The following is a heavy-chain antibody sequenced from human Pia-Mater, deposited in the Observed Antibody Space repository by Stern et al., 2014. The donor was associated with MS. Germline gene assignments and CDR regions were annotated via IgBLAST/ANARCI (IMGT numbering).Heavy chain of an antibody. V-gene: IGHV3-30*18. CDR2: ESYDGSNK. D-gene: IGHD2/OR15-2a*01. CDR1: GFTLGSCA. CDR3: AKDRQYLTYFFDH. J-gene: IGHJ5*02. Sequence: VQLVQSGGGVVQPGRPLRLSCVASGFTLGSCAMHWVRQAPGKGLEWLASESYDGSNKYYADSVKGRFTISRDNSQNTLYMQMSSLRPEDTAVYYCAKDRQYLTYFFDHWGQGSLVPVSS.